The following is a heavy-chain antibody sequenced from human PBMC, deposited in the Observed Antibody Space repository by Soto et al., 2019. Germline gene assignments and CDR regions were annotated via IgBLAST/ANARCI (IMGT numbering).Heavy chain of an antibody. CDR3: ASSLIYGERDAFDI. D-gene: IGHD4-17*01. Sequence: EVQLVESGGGLVQPGGSLRLSCAASGFTVSSNYMSWVRQAPGKGLEWVSVISSGGSTYYADSVKGRFTISRHNSKNTLYLQMNGLRAEDTAVYYCASSLIYGERDAFDIWGQGTMVTVSS. CDR2: ISSGGST. V-gene: IGHV3-53*04. CDR1: GFTVSSNY. J-gene: IGHJ3*02.